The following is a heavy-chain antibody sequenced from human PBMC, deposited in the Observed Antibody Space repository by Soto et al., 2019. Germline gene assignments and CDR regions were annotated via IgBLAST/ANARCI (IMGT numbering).Heavy chain of an antibody. D-gene: IGHD3-22*01. V-gene: IGHV3-30*18. CDR2: VSHYGFDE. Sequence: QVQLVESGGGVVQPGMSLRLSCEASGFSLNSYGMHWVRQAPGKGLEWVAVVSHYGFDEYYANSVKGRFTLSRDNSKNTVFLQMNSLRDEDTAVYYCAKLCRSLGFGTMRYFDSSDSDWYLDLWGPGTLVTVSS. CDR3: AKLCRSLGFGTMRYFDSSDSDWYLDL. CDR1: GFSLNSYG. J-gene: IGHJ2*01.